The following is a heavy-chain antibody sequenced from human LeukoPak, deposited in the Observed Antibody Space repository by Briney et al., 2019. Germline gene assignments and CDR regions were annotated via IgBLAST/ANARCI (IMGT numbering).Heavy chain of an antibody. Sequence: PGRSLRLSCTASGFTFGDYAMSWVRQAPGKGLEWVGFISSKAYGGTTEYAASVKGRFTISRDDSKSIAYLQMNSLKTEDTAVYYCTSGIVVVVAARRVWFDPWGQGTLVTVSS. CDR3: TSGIVVVVAARRVWFDP. CDR2: ISSKAYGGTT. J-gene: IGHJ5*02. CDR1: GFTFGDYA. V-gene: IGHV3-49*04. D-gene: IGHD2-15*01.